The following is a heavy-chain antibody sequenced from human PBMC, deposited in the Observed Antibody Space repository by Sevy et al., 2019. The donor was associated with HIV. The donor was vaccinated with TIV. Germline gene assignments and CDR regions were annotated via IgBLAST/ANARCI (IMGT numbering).Heavy chain of an antibody. V-gene: IGHV3-21*01. J-gene: IGHJ3*02. CDR1: GFSFSSYT. Sequence: GGSLRLSCAASGFSFSSYTLNWVRQAPGKGLEWVSSITAGSYIYYADSVNGRFTISRDNAKSSLFLQMNSLRGEDTAVYYCARGIHDYSDFDAAAFDIWGQGTMVTVSS. CDR3: ARGIHDYSDFDAAAFDI. D-gene: IGHD4-17*01. CDR2: ITAGSYI.